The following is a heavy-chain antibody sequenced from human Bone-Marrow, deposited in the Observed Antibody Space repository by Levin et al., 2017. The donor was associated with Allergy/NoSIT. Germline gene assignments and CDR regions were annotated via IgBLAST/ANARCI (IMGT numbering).Heavy chain of an antibody. D-gene: IGHD3-16*01. CDR1: GGTFSSFA. J-gene: IGHJ6*03. CDR3: ARSFGGYYYMDV. V-gene: IGHV1-69*06. CDR2: IRPIFDAA. Sequence: GASVKVSCKASGGTFSSFAINWVRQAPGQRLEWMGGIRPIFDAADYEQRFQGRLTITADKSTTTAYMELSSLRSEDTAVYYCARSFGGYYYMDVWGEGTTVTVS.